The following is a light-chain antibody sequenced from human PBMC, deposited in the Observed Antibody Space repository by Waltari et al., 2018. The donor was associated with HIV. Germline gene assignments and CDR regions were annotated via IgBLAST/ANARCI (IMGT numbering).Light chain of an antibody. Sequence: QSALTQPASVSGSPGQSITISCTGTSSDIGNYNLVSWYQQHPGKAPKLIIYEGIKLPSGVSNRSSGSKSANTASLTLSGLQAEDEADYYCCSYGGSSNWLFGGGTKLTVL. CDR3: CSYGGSSNWL. V-gene: IGLV2-23*01. J-gene: IGLJ2*01. CDR1: SSDIGNYNL. CDR2: EGI.